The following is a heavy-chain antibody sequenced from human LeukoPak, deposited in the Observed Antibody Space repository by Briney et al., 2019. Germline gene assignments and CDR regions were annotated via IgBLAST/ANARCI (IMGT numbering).Heavy chain of an antibody. V-gene: IGHV4-61*09. Sequence: SETLSLTCTVSDDPINSGVYYWNWIRQPAGKGLEWIGHIYTSGTTTNSNPSLKSRVVISLDTSKNHFSLKLSPVTAADTAVYYCARAKKRSGRSRNFYLDVWGKGTTVTVSS. CDR2: IYTSGTTT. CDR3: ARAKKRSGRSRNFYLDV. CDR1: DDPINSGVYY. D-gene: IGHD1-26*01. J-gene: IGHJ6*03.